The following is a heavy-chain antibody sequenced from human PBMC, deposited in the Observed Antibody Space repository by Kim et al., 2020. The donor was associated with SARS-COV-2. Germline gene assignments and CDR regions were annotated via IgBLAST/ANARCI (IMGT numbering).Heavy chain of an antibody. V-gene: IGHV4-30-4*01. J-gene: IGHJ5*02. Sequence: SETLSLTCTVSGGSISSGDYYWSWIRQPPGKGLEWIGYIYYSGSTYYNPSLKSRVTISVDTSKNQFSLKLSSVTAADTAVYYCARGGELRSNWFDPWGQGTLVTVSS. CDR3: ARGGELRSNWFDP. CDR2: IYYSGST. CDR1: GGSISSGDYY. D-gene: IGHD1-7*01.